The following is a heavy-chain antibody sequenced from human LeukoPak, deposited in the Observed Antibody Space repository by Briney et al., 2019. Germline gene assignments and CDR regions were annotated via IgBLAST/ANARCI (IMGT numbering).Heavy chain of an antibody. CDR3: ARDAGIAAPTPGF. D-gene: IGHD6-25*01. V-gene: IGHV1-18*01. J-gene: IGHJ4*02. CDR2: ISAYNGNT. Sequence: GASVKVSCKPSGYTFTSYGINWVRQAPGQGLEWMGWISAYNGNTNYAQKLQGRVTMTTAASTSTAYMEVRSLRSDDTAVYYCARDAGIAAPTPGFWGQGTLVTVSS. CDR1: GYTFTSYG.